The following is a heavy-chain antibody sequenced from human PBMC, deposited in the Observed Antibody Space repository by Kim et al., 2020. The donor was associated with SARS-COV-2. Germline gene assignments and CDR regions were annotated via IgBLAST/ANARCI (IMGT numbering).Heavy chain of an antibody. CDR1: GFTLSRYS. CDR2: ISRDSYTE. V-gene: IGHV3-48*04. Sequence: GGSLRLSCAVSGFTLSRYSMNWVRQAPGKGLEWVSYISRDSYTEYYGNSVRGRFTISRDNAMNSLYLQMNSLRVEDTAVYYCGRSDYGNNQVDYWGRGTLVTVSS. J-gene: IGHJ4*01. D-gene: IGHD4-17*01. CDR3: GRSDYGNNQVDY.